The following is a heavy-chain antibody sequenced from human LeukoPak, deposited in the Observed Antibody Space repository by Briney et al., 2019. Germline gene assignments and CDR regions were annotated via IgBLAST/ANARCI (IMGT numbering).Heavy chain of an antibody. CDR3: ARRYSWNSWFDP. J-gene: IGHJ5*02. D-gene: IGHD1-20*01. CDR1: AGSISSYY. Sequence: SQTLSLTCTVSAGSISSYYWSWIRQPPGKGLEWIGSIYYSGSNNYNPCLKNQVTISVDRPQTQSSLKLSCVTAADTAVYYCARRYSWNSWFDPWGQGTLVTVSS. CDR2: IYYSGSN. V-gene: IGHV4-59*08.